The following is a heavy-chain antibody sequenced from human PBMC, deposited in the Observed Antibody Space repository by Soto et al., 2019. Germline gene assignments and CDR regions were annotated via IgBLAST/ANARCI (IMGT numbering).Heavy chain of an antibody. D-gene: IGHD1-1*01. CDR1: GGTFSSYT. CDR2: IIPILGIA. J-gene: IGHJ5*02. V-gene: IGHV1-69*04. CDR3: ARDQTATGHNWFDP. Sequence: GASVKVSCKASGGTFSSYTISWVRQAPGQGLEWMGRIIPILGIANYAQKFQGRVMITADKSTSTAYMELSSLRSEDTAVYYCARDQTATGHNWFDPWGQGTLVTVSS.